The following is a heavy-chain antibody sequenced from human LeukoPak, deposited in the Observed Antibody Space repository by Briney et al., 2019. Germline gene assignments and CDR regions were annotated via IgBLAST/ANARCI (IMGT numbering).Heavy chain of an antibody. CDR1: DSTFTNYG. D-gene: IGHD2-2*01. CDR2: ISAYNGNT. Sequence: ASVKVSCRASDSTFTNYGITWVRQAPGQGLEWMGWISAYNGNTNYAQKLQGRVTMTTDTSTSTAYMELRSLRSDDTAVYYCARTCSSTTCHVIYWGQGTLVTVSS. CDR3: ARTCSSTTCHVIY. V-gene: IGHV1-18*01. J-gene: IGHJ4*02.